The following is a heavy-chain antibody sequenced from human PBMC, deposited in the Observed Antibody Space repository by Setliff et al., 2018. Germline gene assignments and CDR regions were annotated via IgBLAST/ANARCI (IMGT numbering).Heavy chain of an antibody. CDR1: GYTFTSYA. CDR3: AKGFWDYDFWSGYYSTDDDAFDI. D-gene: IGHD3-3*01. V-gene: IGHV1-3*01. Sequence: ASVKVSCKSSGYTFTSYAMHWVRQAPGQRLEWMGWINAGNGNTKYSQKFQGRVTITRDTSASTAYMELSSLRSEDTAVYYCAKGFWDYDFWSGYYSTDDDAFDIWGQGTMVTVSS. J-gene: IGHJ3*02. CDR2: INAGNGNT.